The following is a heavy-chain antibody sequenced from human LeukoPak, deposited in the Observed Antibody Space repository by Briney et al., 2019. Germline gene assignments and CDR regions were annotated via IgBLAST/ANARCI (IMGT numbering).Heavy chain of an antibody. CDR1: GYTFTGYF. CDR2: INPNSGDT. V-gene: IGHV1-2*02. D-gene: IGHD2-8*01. CDR3: ARAVLSRWSLSQWFDP. Sequence: ASVKVSCKASGYTFTGYFMRWVRQAPGRGLEWMGWINPNSGDTNYAQKFQGRVTMTRDTSISTAYMELRSLRSDDTAVYYCARAVLSRWSLSQWFDPWGQGTLVTVSS. J-gene: IGHJ5*02.